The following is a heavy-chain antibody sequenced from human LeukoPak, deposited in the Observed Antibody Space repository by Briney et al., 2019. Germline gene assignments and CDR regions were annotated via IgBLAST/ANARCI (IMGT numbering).Heavy chain of an antibody. CDR1: GFTFSSYG. CDR3: AKGGFVVVPAAMSHYYYGMDV. D-gene: IGHD2-2*01. Sequence: GGSLRLSCAASGFTFSSYGMHWVRQAPGKGLEWVAFIRYDGSNKYYADSVKGRFTISRDNSKNTLYLQMNSLRAEDTAVYYCAKGGFVVVPAAMSHYYYGMDVWGQGTTVTVSS. CDR2: IRYDGSNK. V-gene: IGHV3-30*02. J-gene: IGHJ6*02.